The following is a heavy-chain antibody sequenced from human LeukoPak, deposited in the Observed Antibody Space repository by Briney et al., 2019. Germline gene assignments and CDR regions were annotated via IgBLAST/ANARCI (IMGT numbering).Heavy chain of an antibody. V-gene: IGHV4-61*02. Sequence: SETLSLTCTVSGDSISSGDYYWSWIRQPAGKGLEWIGRISSSGSTNYNPSLKSRVTISVDTSKNQFSLKLSSVTAADTAVYYCARYSGYDYIDYWGQGTLVTVSS. CDR3: ARYSGYDYIDY. CDR1: GDSISSGDYY. CDR2: ISSSGST. J-gene: IGHJ4*02. D-gene: IGHD5-12*01.